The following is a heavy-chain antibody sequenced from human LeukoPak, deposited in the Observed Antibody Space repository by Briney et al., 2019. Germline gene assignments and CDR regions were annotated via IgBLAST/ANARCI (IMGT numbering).Heavy chain of an antibody. D-gene: IGHD3-3*01. CDR2: IYYSGSN. CDR1: GGSVSSGSYY. Sequence: PSETLSLTCTVSGGSVSSGSYYWSWIRQSPGRGLEWIGYIYYSGSNSYNPSLKSRVTILLDTSKNQFSLRLNSVTAADTAIYYCARDRGGDFWSSYYDYWGQGTLVTVSS. J-gene: IGHJ4*02. CDR3: ARDRGGDFWSSYYDY. V-gene: IGHV4-61*01.